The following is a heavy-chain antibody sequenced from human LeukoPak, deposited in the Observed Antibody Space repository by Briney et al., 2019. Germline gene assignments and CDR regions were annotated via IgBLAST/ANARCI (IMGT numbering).Heavy chain of an antibody. CDR3: ARLDKRVHNTFDI. J-gene: IGHJ3*02. V-gene: IGHV4-39*01. Sequence: PSETLSLTCTVSGDSISSSSFYGAWIRQPPGKGLEYIGSVFYSGSTYYNPSLRSRVTFSVGTSKNQFSLKLTSVTAADTAVYYCARLDKRVHNTFDIWGQGTMATVSS. CDR2: VFYSGST. CDR1: GDSISSSSFY. D-gene: IGHD3-9*01.